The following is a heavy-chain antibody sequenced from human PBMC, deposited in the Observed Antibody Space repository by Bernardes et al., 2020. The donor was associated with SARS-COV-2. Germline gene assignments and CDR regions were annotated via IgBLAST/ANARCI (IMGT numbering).Heavy chain of an antibody. CDR1: GFTLSDYY. Sequence: GGSLRLSCAASGFTLSDYYIDWVRQAPGKGLEWVGRTRNKANSYTTSYAASVKGRFTLSRDDSENSVYLQMNSLKTEETAVYYCSRPLRKVPENNGMDVWGQGTTVTVSS. CDR2: TRNKANSYTT. CDR3: SRPLRKVPENNGMDV. V-gene: IGHV3-72*01. J-gene: IGHJ6*02.